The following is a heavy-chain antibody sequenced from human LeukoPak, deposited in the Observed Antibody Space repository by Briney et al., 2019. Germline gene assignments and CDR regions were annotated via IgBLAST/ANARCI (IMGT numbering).Heavy chain of an antibody. J-gene: IGHJ4*02. D-gene: IGHD4-23*01. Sequence: SVKVSCKASGGTFSSYAISWVRQAPGQGLEWMGGIIPIFGTANYAQKFQGRVTITAGEPTSTAYMELSSLRSEDTAVYYCARASDYGGNSAFDDWGQGTLVTVSS. CDR1: GGTFSSYA. CDR3: ARASDYGGNSAFDD. V-gene: IGHV1-69*13. CDR2: IIPIFGTA.